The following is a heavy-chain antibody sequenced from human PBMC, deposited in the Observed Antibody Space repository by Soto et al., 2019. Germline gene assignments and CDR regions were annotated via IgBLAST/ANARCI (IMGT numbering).Heavy chain of an antibody. J-gene: IGHJ5*01. CDR3: TSHSPDDMIRT. V-gene: IGHV3-73*02. CDR1: GFTFSGSA. Sequence: EVQLVESGGGLVQPGGYLKLCCAASGFTFSGSAMHWVRQASGKGLEWVGRIRSKTNNYVTAYAASLKGMFTISRDDSKNMAYLQLNSLQTDDTAVYYCTSHSPDDMIRTWGHGTLVTVSS. CDR2: IRSKTNNYVT. D-gene: IGHD3-10*01.